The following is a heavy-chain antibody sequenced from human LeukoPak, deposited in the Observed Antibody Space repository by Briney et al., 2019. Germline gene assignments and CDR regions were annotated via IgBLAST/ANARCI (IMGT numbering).Heavy chain of an antibody. V-gene: IGHV1-2*06. J-gene: IGHJ4*02. Sequence: ASVKVSCKASGYTFTGYYMHWVRQAPGQGLEWMGRINPNSGGTNYAQKFQGRVTMTRDTSSSTAYMERSRLRSDDTAVYYCARPDCGGDCNFDYWGQGTLVTVSS. CDR3: ARPDCGGDCNFDY. CDR2: INPNSGGT. CDR1: GYTFTGYY. D-gene: IGHD2-21*02.